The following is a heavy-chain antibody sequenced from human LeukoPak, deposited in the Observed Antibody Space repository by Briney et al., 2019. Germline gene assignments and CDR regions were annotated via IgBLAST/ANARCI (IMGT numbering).Heavy chain of an antibody. CDR3: ARGGAARPDF. CDR1: GFTFSTYW. V-gene: IGHV3-7*01. CDR2: IKADGGEK. D-gene: IGHD6-6*01. Sequence: GGSLRLSCAASGFTFSTYWMNWFRQTPGKGLGWVAKIKADGGEKDHVASVKGRFTISRDNAKNSLYLQMSSLRVEDTAVYYCARGGAARPDFWGQGTLVTVSS. J-gene: IGHJ4*02.